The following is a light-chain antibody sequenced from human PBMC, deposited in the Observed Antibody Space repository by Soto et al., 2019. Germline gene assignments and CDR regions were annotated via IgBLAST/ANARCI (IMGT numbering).Light chain of an antibody. CDR3: QQSDSTPIT. CDR1: QSIRSY. V-gene: IGKV1-39*01. CDR2: AAS. Sequence: IHMTQYPSTLSASVGDSVTITCRASQSIRSYVNWYQQKPGKAPKLLIDAASSLQSGVPSRFSGSGSGTDFTLTISSLQPEDFATYYCQQSDSTPITFGQGTRLEIK. J-gene: IGKJ5*01.